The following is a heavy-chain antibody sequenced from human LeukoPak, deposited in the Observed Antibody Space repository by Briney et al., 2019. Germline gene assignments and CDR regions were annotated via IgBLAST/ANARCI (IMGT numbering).Heavy chain of an antibody. CDR2: INHDGTNT. CDR3: TNFDY. J-gene: IGHJ4*02. Sequence: GGSLRLSCTASGLTFGSSGMHWVRQAPGKGLDWVSLINHDGTNTFYADSVKGRFTISRDNSQNTLYLQMNSLRGEDTAVYYCTNFDYWGQGTLVTVSP. CDR1: GLTFGSSG. V-gene: IGHV3-30*02.